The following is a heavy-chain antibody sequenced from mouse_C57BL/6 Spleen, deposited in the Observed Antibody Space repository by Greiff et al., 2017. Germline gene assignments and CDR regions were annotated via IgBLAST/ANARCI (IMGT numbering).Heavy chain of an antibody. Sequence: EVQLQQSGPELVKPGASVKISCKASGYTFTDYYMNWVKQSHGKSLEWIGDINPNNGGTSYNQKFKGKATLTVDKSSSTAYMELRSLTSEDSAVYYCARDYGEDYWGQGTTLTVSS. CDR3: ARDYGEDY. V-gene: IGHV1-26*01. J-gene: IGHJ2*01. D-gene: IGHD1-1*01. CDR1: GYTFTDYY. CDR2: INPNNGGT.